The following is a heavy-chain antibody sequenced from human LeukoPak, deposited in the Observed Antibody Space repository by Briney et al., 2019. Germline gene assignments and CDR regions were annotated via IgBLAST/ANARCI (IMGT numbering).Heavy chain of an antibody. V-gene: IGHV3-74*01. CDR3: ARDQSRVFGAVMSWWFDP. CDR1: GFTFTSHW. CDR2: ISTEGSIS. J-gene: IGHJ5*02. Sequence: GGSLRLSRAASGFTFTSHWMHWVRQVAGKGLFWVSVISTEGSISGYADSVKGRFTISRDNAKNTVYLQMNSLRAEDTAVYYCARDQSRVFGAVMSWWFDPWGQGNLVTVSS. D-gene: IGHD3-3*01.